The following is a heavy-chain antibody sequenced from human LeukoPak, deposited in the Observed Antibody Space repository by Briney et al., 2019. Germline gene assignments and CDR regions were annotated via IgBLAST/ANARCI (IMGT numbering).Heavy chain of an antibody. CDR1: GYTFTSYG. CDR2: ISAYNGNT. Sequence: GASVKVSCKASGYTFTSYGISWVRQAPGQGLEWMGWISAYNGNTNYAQKLQGRVTMTTDTSTSTAYMELRSLRSDDTAVYYCARVEDTYYDFWSGYLVDYWGQGTLVTVSS. J-gene: IGHJ4*02. D-gene: IGHD3-3*01. V-gene: IGHV1-18*01. CDR3: ARVEDTYYDFWSGYLVDY.